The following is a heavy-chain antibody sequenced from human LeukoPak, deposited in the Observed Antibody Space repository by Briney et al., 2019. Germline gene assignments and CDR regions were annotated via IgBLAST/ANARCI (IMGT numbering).Heavy chain of an antibody. D-gene: IGHD2-2*01. CDR2: INHRGRT. CDR1: GGTFSGYY. J-gene: IGHJ5*02. Sequence: HPSETLSLTCAVSGGTFSGYYWTWIRQPPGEGLEWIGEINHRGRTNYNPSLKSRVTISVDTSRNQFSLKLSSVTAADTAVYYCARPLGYCSNSRCPQSWFDPWGQGTLVTVSS. V-gene: IGHV4-34*01. CDR3: ARPLGYCSNSRCPQSWFDP.